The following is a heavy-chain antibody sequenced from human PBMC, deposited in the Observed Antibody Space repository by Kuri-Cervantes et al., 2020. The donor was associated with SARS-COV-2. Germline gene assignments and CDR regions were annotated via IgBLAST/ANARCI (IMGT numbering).Heavy chain of an antibody. Sequence: GSLRLSCTVSGGSISSHYWSWIRQPPGKGLEWIGYIYYSGSTNYNPSLKSRVTISVDTSKNQFSLKLSSVTAADTAVYYCARDQSGGRVPYYYYYMDVWGKGTTVTVSS. D-gene: IGHD3-16*01. J-gene: IGHJ6*03. CDR1: GGSISSHY. CDR3: ARDQSGGRVPYYYYYMDV. CDR2: IYYSGST. V-gene: IGHV4-59*11.